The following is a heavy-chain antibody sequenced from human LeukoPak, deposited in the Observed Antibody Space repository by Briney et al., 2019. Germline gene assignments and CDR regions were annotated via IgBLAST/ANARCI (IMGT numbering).Heavy chain of an antibody. Sequence: GGSLRLSCAASGFTFSSYAMSWVRQAPGKGLEWVSAISGSGGSTYYAGSVKGRFTISRDNSKNTLYLQMNSLRAEDTAVYYCAKDPAAHGKNYYGMDVWGQGTTVTVSS. J-gene: IGHJ6*02. CDR3: AKDPAAHGKNYYGMDV. V-gene: IGHV3-23*01. CDR2: ISGSGGST. CDR1: GFTFSSYA. D-gene: IGHD6-25*01.